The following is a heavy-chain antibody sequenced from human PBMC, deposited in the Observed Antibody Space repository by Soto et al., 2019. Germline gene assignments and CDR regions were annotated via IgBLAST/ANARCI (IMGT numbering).Heavy chain of an antibody. CDR1: GYTFTSYG. V-gene: IGHV1-18*01. CDR3: ARDLSDYGDYPDAFDI. D-gene: IGHD4-17*01. J-gene: IGHJ3*02. Sequence: ASVKVSCKASGYTFTSYGISWVRQAPGQGLEWMGWISAYNGNTNYAQKLQGRVTMTTDTSTSTAYMELRSLRSDDTAVYYCARDLSDYGDYPDAFDIWGQGTMVTVSS. CDR2: ISAYNGNT.